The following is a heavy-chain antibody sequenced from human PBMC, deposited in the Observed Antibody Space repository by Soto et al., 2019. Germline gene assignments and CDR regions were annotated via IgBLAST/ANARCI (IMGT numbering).Heavy chain of an antibody. D-gene: IGHD2-15*01. V-gene: IGHV1-18*01. J-gene: IGHJ4*02. CDR1: GYTFTSYG. CDR2: ISAYNGNT. CDR3: ARGIHPYCSGGSCYPIDY. Sequence: QVQLVQSGAEVKKPGASVKVSCKASGYTFTSYGISWVRQAPGQGLEWMGWISAYNGNTNYAQKLQGRVTMTTDTATRTAYVELRSLRSDDTAVYYCARGIHPYCSGGSCYPIDYWGQGTLVTVSS.